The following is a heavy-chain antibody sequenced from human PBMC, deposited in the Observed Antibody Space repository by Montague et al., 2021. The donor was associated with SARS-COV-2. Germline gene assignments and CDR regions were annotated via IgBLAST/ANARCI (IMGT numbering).Heavy chain of an antibody. CDR1: GFTFSSYA. CDR3: AKVGSSWYHGYYYGMDV. CDR2: VSGSGGST. Sequence: SLRLSCAASGFTFSSYAMSWVRQAPVKGLEWVSAVSGSGGSTYYXDSXHVRFTISRDNSKNTLYLQMNSLRAEDTAVYYCAKVGSSWYHGYYYGMDVWGQGTTVTVSS. J-gene: IGHJ6*02. V-gene: IGHV3-23*01. D-gene: IGHD6-13*01.